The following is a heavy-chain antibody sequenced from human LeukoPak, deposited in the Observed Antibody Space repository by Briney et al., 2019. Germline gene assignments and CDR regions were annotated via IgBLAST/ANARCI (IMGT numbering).Heavy chain of an antibody. CDR1: GGSFSGYY. J-gene: IGHJ3*02. D-gene: IGHD2-8*01. CDR3: AREKTYCTNGVCYNVAFDI. V-gene: IGHV4-34*01. Sequence: SETLSLTCAVYGGSFSGYYWSWIRQPPGKGLEWIGEINHSGSTNYNPSLKSRVTISVDTSKNQFSLKLSSVTAADTAVYYCAREKTYCTNGVCYNVAFDIWGQGTMVTVSS. CDR2: INHSGST.